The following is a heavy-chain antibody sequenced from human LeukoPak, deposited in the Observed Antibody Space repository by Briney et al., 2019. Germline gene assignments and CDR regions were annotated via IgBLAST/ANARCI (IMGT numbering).Heavy chain of an antibody. V-gene: IGHV3-7*01. CDR2: IKQDGSET. Sequence: GGSLRLSCAASGFTFNSYWMNWVRQAPGKGLEWVATIKQDGSETYYVDSVRGRFTISRDNTKSSLFLQMNALRPDDTAVYYCASPPLGYCSSTSCQFDYWGQGTLVTVSS. CDR3: ASPPLGYCSSTSCQFDY. CDR1: GFTFNSYW. D-gene: IGHD2-2*03. J-gene: IGHJ4*02.